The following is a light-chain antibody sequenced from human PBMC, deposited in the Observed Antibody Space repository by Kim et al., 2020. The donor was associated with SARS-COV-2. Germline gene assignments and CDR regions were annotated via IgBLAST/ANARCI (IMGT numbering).Light chain of an antibody. CDR2: QAS. Sequence: ASVGDRVTITCRASQSIGNYLAWYQQKAGKAPDLLISQASTLESGVPSRFSGSGSGTEFTLIISSLQPDDFATYYCQHFKSFPWTFGQGTKVDIK. J-gene: IGKJ1*01. CDR3: QHFKSFPWT. V-gene: IGKV1-5*03. CDR1: QSIGNY.